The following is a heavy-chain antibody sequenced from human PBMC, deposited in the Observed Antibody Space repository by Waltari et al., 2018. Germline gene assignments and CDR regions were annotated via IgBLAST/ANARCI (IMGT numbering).Heavy chain of an antibody. CDR2: INHSGST. Sequence: QVQLQQWGAGLLKPSETLSLPCAVYGASFSGYYWSWIRQPPGKGLEWIGEINHSGSTNYNPSLKSRVTISVDTSKNQFSLKLSSVTAADTAVYYCARSRVGVVRGYFDYWGQGTLVTVSS. CDR1: GASFSGYY. CDR3: ARSRVGVVRGYFDY. D-gene: IGHD3-3*01. J-gene: IGHJ4*02. V-gene: IGHV4-34*01.